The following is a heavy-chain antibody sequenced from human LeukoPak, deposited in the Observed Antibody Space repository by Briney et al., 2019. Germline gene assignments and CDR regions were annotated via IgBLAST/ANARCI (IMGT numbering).Heavy chain of an antibody. CDR1: GGSFSGYY. Sequence: PSGTLSLTCAVYGGSFSGYYWSWIRQPPGKGLEWIGEINHSGSTNYNPSLKSRVTISVDTSKNQFSLKLSSVNAADTAVYYCAGSGKVFDYWGQGTLVTVSS. J-gene: IGHJ4*02. CDR3: AGSGKVFDY. V-gene: IGHV4-34*01. D-gene: IGHD3-10*01. CDR2: INHSGST.